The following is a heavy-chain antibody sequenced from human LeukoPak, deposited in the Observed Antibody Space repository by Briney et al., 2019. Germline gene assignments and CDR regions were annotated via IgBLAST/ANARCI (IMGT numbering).Heavy chain of an antibody. CDR1: GFTFSSYS. CDR3: ARDSHYSGSHGGAFDI. CDR2: ITSSSVGI. Sequence: GGSLRLSCAASGFTFSSYSMNWVRQTPGKGLEWVSSITSSSVGIYYADSVKGRFTISRDNSKNTLYLQMNSLRAEDTAVYYCARDSHYSGSHGGAFDIWGQGTMVTVSS. V-gene: IGHV3-21*01. D-gene: IGHD1-26*01. J-gene: IGHJ3*02.